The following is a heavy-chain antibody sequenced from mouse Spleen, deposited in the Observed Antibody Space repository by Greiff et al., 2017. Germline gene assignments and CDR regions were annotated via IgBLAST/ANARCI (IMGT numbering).Heavy chain of an antibody. Sequence: EVHLVESGGGLVKLGGSLKLSCAASGFTFSSYAMSWVRQTPEKRLEWVATISSGGGNTYFPDSVKGRFTISRDNAKNTLYLQMSSLKSEDTAMYYCARRGTTPWFAYWGQGTLVTVSA. D-gene: IGHD1-1*01. CDR2: ISSGGGNT. CDR3: ARRGTTPWFAY. CDR1: GFTFSSYA. V-gene: IGHV5-9-3*01. J-gene: IGHJ3*01.